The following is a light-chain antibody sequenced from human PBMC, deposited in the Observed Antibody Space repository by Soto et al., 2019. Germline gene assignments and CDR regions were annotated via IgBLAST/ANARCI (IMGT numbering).Light chain of an antibody. CDR2: SAS. J-gene: IGKJ4*02. CDR1: QDISSW. CDR3: QQTNSFPLT. V-gene: IGKV1-12*01. Sequence: DIQMTQSPSSVSASVGDRVTITCRASQDISSWLAWYQQKPGKAPKLLINSASSLQSGVTSTFSGSRSGTDFTRTISSLQPEDFATYDCQQTNSFPLTFGGGTKVEIK.